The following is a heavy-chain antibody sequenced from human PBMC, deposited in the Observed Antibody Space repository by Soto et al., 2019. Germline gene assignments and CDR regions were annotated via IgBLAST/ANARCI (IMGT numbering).Heavy chain of an antibody. CDR2: ISAYNGNT. CDR3: ARAIVIGSCYPDS. D-gene: IGHD2-15*01. V-gene: IGHV1-18*01. J-gene: IGHJ4*02. Sequence: XSVKGSCTASGYTFTSYGVSWVRQAPGQGLEWMGWISAYNGNTNYAQKLQGRVTMTTDTSTSTAYMELRSLRSDDTAVYYCARAIVIGSCYPDSWGQGTLVTSPQ. CDR1: GYTFTSYG.